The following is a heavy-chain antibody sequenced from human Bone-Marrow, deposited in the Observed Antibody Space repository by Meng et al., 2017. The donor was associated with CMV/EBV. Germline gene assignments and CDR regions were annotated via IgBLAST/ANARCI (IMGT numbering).Heavy chain of an antibody. D-gene: IGHD3-10*01. CDR1: GYTFTSYD. CDR3: ARGGGEYDFDF. J-gene: IGHJ4*02. CDR2: INSLSGDT. Sequence: ASVKVSCKPAGYTFTSYDINWVRQAPGQGLEWLGWINSLSGDTKYAQKVQGRVSLTTDTNRRTVYMEVRSLTSDDTAVYYCARGGGEYDFDFWGQGTLVTVSS. V-gene: IGHV1-18*01.